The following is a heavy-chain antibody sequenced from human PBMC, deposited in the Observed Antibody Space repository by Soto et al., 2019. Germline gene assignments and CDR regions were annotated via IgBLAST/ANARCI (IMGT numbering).Heavy chain of an antibody. CDR3: TRSYGYTFGGSLDN. CDR2: IITAFGTT. D-gene: IGHD5-18*01. CDR1: GDTFNSYV. J-gene: IGHJ4*02. V-gene: IGHV1-69*18. Sequence: QVQLVQSGPEVKKPGSSVKVSCKASGDTFNSYVITWVRQAPGQGLEWLGSIITAFGTTSYAQNFQDRLNITADEAGTTDNMELSSLTSDDTAMYYCTRSYGYTFGGSLDNWGQGTLVTVSS.